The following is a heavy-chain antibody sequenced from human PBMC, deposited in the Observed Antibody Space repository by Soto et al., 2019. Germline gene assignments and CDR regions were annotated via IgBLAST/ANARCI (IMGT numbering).Heavy chain of an antibody. Sequence: GESLKISCKGSGYSFTSYWIGWVRQMPGKGLEWMGIIYPGDSDTRYSPSFQGQVTISADKSISTAYLQWSNLKASDTAMYYCARHVRPEYGDTPICDYWGQGTLVTVSS. CDR3: ARHVRPEYGDTPICDY. J-gene: IGHJ4*02. D-gene: IGHD4-17*01. CDR2: IYPGDSDT. V-gene: IGHV5-51*01. CDR1: GYSFTSYW.